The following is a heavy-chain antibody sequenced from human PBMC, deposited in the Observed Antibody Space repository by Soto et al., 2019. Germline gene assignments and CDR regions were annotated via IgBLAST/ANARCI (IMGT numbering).Heavy chain of an antibody. D-gene: IGHD2-15*01. CDR2: IIPILGIA. CDR3: ARGRGGRGDY. V-gene: IGHV1-69*02. Sequence: QVQLVQSGAEVKKPGSSVKVSCKASGGTFSSYTISWVRPAPGQGLEWMGWIIPILGIANYAQKFQGRVTITADKSTSTAYVELSSLRSEDTAVYYCARGRGGRGDYWGQGTLVTVSS. CDR1: GGTFSSYT. J-gene: IGHJ4*02.